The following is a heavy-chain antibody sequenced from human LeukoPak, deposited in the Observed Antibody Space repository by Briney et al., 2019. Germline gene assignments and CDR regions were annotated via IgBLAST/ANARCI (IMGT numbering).Heavy chain of an antibody. CDR2: ISAAGGDT. J-gene: IGHJ4*02. V-gene: IGHV3-23*01. D-gene: IGHD1-26*01. CDR1: GFTFSSSA. Sequence: GGSLRLSCAATGFTFSSSAMSWVRQAPGKGLEWVSAISAAGGDTYYAASVKGRFTISRDNSKSTLYLQMDSLRPEDTATYYCAKGYSNAARFDSWGQGTLVIVSA. CDR3: AKGYSNAARFDS.